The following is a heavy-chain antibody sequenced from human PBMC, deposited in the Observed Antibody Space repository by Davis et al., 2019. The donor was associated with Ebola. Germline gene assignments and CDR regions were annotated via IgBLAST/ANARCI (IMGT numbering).Heavy chain of an antibody. Sequence: SALVFCKASSGIISSYAISWVRQAPGQGLEWMGRIIPILGIANYAQKFQGRVTITADKSTSTAYMELSSLRSEDMAVYYCARGASWGSGSYINYWGQGTLVTVSS. D-gene: IGHD3-10*01. CDR3: ARGASWGSGSYINY. CDR2: IIPILGIA. CDR1: SGIISSYA. V-gene: IGHV1-69*04. J-gene: IGHJ4*02.